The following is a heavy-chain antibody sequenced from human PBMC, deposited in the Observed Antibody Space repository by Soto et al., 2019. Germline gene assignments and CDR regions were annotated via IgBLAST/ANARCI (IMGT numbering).Heavy chain of an antibody. CDR2: ISGSGDGT. J-gene: IGHJ4*02. D-gene: IGHD5-18*01. Sequence: PGGSLRLSCTASGFSFSYYDMHWVRQAPGKGLEWVSAISGSGDGTDYAASVKGRFTISRDNSKNTLYLQMNSLRAEDTAVYYCAGPGYSSQDYWGQGALVTVSS. CDR1: GFSFSYYD. CDR3: AGPGYSSQDY. V-gene: IGHV3-23*01.